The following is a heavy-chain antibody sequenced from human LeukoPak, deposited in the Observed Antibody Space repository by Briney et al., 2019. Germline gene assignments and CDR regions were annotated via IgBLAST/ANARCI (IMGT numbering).Heavy chain of an antibody. CDR2: ISASGGST. V-gene: IGHV3-23*01. CDR3: AKYSSGWCFEY. J-gene: IGHJ4*02. Sequence: PGGSLRLSCAASGFTFSSYAVSWVRQAPGKGLERVSGISASGGSTYYADSVKGRFTISRDNSKNTLYLQMNSLRAEDTAVYYCAKYSSGWCFEYWGQGTLVTVSS. CDR1: GFTFSSYA. D-gene: IGHD6-19*01.